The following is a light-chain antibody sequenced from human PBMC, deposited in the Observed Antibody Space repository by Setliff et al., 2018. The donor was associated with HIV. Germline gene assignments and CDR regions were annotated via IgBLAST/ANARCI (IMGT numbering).Light chain of an antibody. V-gene: IGKV3-11*01. CDR1: QSVNNY. CDR3: QQRANWPPS. Sequence: EIVLTQSPATLSLSPGERGTLSCRASQSVNNYLAWYQQKPGQPPRLLIYDASNRATGIPARFSGSGSGTDFALTISSLEPEDFAVYYCQQRANWPPSFGGGTKVDIK. J-gene: IGKJ4*01. CDR2: DAS.